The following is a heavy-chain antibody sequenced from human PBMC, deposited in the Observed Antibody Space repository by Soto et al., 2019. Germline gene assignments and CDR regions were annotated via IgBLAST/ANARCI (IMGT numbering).Heavy chain of an antibody. CDR1: GFTFDTYG. Sequence: QVHLVESGGGVVQPGKSLRLSCVASGFTFDTYGIHWVRQAPGKGLQWVALISYERSNTYYADSVMGRFTISRDNSKRGLYLQMNTLRPNDTGVYYCARVTPGNNLYSSSGLDFWGQGTPVTVSS. J-gene: IGHJ6*02. CDR3: ARVTPGNNLYSSSGLDF. CDR2: ISYERSNT. V-gene: IGHV3-30-3*01. D-gene: IGHD1-1*01.